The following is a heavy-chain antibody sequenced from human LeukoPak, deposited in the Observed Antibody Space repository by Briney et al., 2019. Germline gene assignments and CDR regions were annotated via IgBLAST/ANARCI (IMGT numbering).Heavy chain of an antibody. V-gene: IGHV3-30*02. D-gene: IGHD3-10*01. J-gene: IGHJ4*02. CDR1: GFTFSTYD. CDR2: IRYGGSNK. Sequence: GGSLRLSCAASGFTFSTYDMHWVRQAPGKGLEWVAFIRYGGSNKYYADLVKGRFTISRDNSKNTLYLQMNSLRAEDTAVYYCATFNYYGSGSYSSTDYWGQGTLVTVSS. CDR3: ATFNYYGSGSYSSTDY.